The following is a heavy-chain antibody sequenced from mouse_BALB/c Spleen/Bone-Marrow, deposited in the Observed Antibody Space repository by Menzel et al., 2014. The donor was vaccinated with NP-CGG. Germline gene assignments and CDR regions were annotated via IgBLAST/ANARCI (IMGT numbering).Heavy chain of an antibody. CDR3: ARSYGSSPFDY. CDR2: IDPENGNT. V-gene: IGHV14-1*02. Sequence: VQLQQSGAELVRPGALVKLSCKASGFNIKDYYMHWVKQRPEQGLECIGWIDPENGNTIYVPKFQGKATITADTSSNTAYLQLSSLTPEDTAVYYCARSYGSSPFDYWGQGTTLTVSS. D-gene: IGHD1-1*01. CDR1: GFNIKDYY. J-gene: IGHJ2*01.